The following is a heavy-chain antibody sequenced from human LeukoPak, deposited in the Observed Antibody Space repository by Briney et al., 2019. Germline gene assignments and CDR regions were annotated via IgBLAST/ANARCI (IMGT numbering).Heavy chain of an antibody. Sequence: SETLSLTCTVSGGSINSSNFYWGWVCQPPGKGLEWIGNICYSGSTYYNPPLKSRVTISVDTSKNQFSLKLSSVTAADTAVYYCARSYGDDGDYWGQGTLVTVSS. J-gene: IGHJ4*02. V-gene: IGHV4-39*07. CDR3: ARSYGDDGDY. CDR1: GGSINSSNFY. D-gene: IGHD4-17*01. CDR2: ICYSGST.